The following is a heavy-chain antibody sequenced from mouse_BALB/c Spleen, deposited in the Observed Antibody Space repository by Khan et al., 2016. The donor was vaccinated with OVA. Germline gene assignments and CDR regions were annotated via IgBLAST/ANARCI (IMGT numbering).Heavy chain of an antibody. J-gene: IGHJ1*01. CDR3: ATYGWWD. Sequence: EVQLVEPGGGLVQPGGSRKLSCAASGFTFSSFGMHWVRQAPEKGLEWVAYISSGSITIYYADTVNGRFTISRDNPKNTLLLQMTSLRTEDTAMYYCATYGWWDWGAGTTVTVS. CDR1: GFTFSSFG. V-gene: IGHV5-17*02. CDR2: ISSGSITI. D-gene: IGHD1-1*01.